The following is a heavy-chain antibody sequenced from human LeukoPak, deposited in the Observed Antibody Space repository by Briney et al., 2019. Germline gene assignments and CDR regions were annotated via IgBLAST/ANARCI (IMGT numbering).Heavy chain of an antibody. D-gene: IGHD2-15*01. CDR1: GGSISSSSYY. V-gene: IGHV4-39*07. J-gene: IGHJ4*02. CDR3: ARDYRRGYCSGGSCYSGAFDY. CDR2: IYYSGST. Sequence: SETLSLTCTVSGGSISSSSYYWGWIRQPPGKGLEWIGSIYYSGSTYYNPSLKSRVTISVDTSKNQFSLKLSSVTAADTAVYYCARDYRRGYCSGGSCYSGAFDYWGQGTLVTVSS.